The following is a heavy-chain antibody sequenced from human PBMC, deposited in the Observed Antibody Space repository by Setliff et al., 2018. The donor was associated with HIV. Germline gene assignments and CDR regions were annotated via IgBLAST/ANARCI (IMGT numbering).Heavy chain of an antibody. CDR3: ARQDLGAYAPLRY. D-gene: IGHD5-12*01. V-gene: IGHV3-48*04. CDR1: GFTFSTYS. Sequence: GGSLRLSCAASGFTFSTYSLNWVRQAPGKGLEWVSYISGTSGTMYYADSVKGRFTISRDNAKNTLYLQMNSLRAEDTAVYYCARQDLGAYAPLRYWGQGTLVTISS. CDR2: ISGTSGTM. J-gene: IGHJ4*02.